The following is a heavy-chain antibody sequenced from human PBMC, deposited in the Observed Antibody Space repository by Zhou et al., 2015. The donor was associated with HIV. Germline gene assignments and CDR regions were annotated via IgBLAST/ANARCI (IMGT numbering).Heavy chain of an antibody. CDR1: GGTFSSYA. V-gene: IGHV1-69*01. D-gene: IGHD3-3*02. Sequence: QVQLVQSGAEVKKPGSSVKVSCKASGGTFSSYAISWVRQAPGQGLEWMGGIIPIFGTANYAQKFQGRVTITADESTSTACMELRSLTSEDTAVYYCARRSDISDYFDYWGQGTLVTVSS. CDR3: ARRSDISDYFDY. CDR2: IIPIFGTA. J-gene: IGHJ4*02.